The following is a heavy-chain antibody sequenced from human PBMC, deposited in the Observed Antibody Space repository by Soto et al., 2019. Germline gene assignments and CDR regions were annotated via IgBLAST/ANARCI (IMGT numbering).Heavy chain of an antibody. Sequence: SETLSLTCTVSGGSISSYYWSWIRQPPGKGLEWIGYIYYSGSTNYNPSLKSRVTISVDTSKNQFSLKLSSVTAADTAVYYCARRLGLGPRIAARPAIDYFDYWGQGTLVTVSS. CDR3: ARRLGLGPRIAARPAIDYFDY. V-gene: IGHV4-59*08. D-gene: IGHD6-6*01. J-gene: IGHJ4*02. CDR1: GGSISSYY. CDR2: IYYSGST.